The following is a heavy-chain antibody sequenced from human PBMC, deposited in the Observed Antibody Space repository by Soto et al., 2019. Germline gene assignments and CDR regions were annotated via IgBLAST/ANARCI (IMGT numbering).Heavy chain of an antibody. Sequence: GGSLRLSCAASGFTFSSYWMHWVRQAPGKGLVWVSRINSDGSSTSYADSVKGRFTISINNAKNTLYLQMNSLRAEDTAVYYCAREGAYYYGLIGMDVWGQGTTVTVSS. V-gene: IGHV3-74*01. CDR1: GFTFSSYW. J-gene: IGHJ6*02. D-gene: IGHD3-10*01. CDR2: INSDGSST. CDR3: AREGAYYYGLIGMDV.